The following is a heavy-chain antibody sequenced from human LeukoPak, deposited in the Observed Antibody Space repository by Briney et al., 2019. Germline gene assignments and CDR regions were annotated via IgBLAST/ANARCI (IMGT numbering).Heavy chain of an antibody. CDR1: GFTFSSYW. D-gene: IGHD2-15*01. CDR3: ARDQLYCSGGYCYKDY. CDR2: ISEDGSST. Sequence: GGSLRLSCAASGFTFSSYWMHWVRQTPGKGLVWVSRISEDGSSTSYADSVKGRFTISRDNAKNMLYLQLNSLRVEDTAVYYCARDQLYCSGGYCYKDYWGQGTLVTVSS. J-gene: IGHJ4*02. V-gene: IGHV3-74*01.